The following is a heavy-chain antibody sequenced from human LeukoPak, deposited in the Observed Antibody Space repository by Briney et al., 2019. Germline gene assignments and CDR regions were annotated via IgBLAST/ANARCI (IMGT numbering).Heavy chain of an antibody. Sequence: ASVKVSCKASGYTFTSYGISWVRQAPGQGLEWMGWISAYNGNTNYAQKLQGRVTMTTNTSTSKAYMERRSLRSADTAVYYCARIHHYSYMDVWGKGTTVTVSS. CDR2: ISAYNGNT. CDR1: GYTFTSYG. V-gene: IGHV1-18*01. J-gene: IGHJ6*03. CDR3: ARIHHYSYMDV.